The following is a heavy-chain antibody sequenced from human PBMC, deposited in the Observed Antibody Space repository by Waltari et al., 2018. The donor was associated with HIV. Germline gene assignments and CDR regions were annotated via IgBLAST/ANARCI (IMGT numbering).Heavy chain of an antibody. Sequence: EVQLVASGGGLIEPGGSLRVSCAASGFTISSNYMSWVRQAPGKGLEGVSVIYRGGSRYYADSVKGRFIISRDNSKNTVSLHMNSLRAEDTAVYYCARDPRSSGYYGMDVWGQGIKVTVSS. CDR3: ARDPRSSGYYGMDV. J-gene: IGHJ6*02. CDR2: IYRGGSR. V-gene: IGHV3-53*01. CDR1: GFTISSNY. D-gene: IGHD1-26*01.